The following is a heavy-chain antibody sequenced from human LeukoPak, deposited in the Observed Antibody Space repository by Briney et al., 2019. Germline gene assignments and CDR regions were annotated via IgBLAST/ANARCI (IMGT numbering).Heavy chain of an antibody. D-gene: IGHD6-6*01. V-gene: IGHV4-39*07. CDR2: IYYSGST. CDR3: ARVGQLVPNYYYYYMDV. CDR1: GGSISSSSYY. J-gene: IGHJ6*03. Sequence: PSETLSLTCTVSGGSISSSSYYWGWIRQPPGKGLEWIGSIYYSGSTYYNPSLKSRVTISVDTSKNQFSLKLSSVTAADTAVYYCARVGQLVPNYYYYYMDVWGKGTTVTVSS.